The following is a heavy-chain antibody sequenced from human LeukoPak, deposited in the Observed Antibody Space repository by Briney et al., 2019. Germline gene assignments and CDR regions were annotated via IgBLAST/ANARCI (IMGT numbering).Heavy chain of an antibody. D-gene: IGHD6-13*01. CDR1: GGTFSSYA. CDR3: ARVRNPIAAAGYFDY. CDR2: VIPIFGTA. J-gene: IGHJ4*02. V-gene: IGHV1-69*01. Sequence: RASVKVSCKASGGTFSSYAISWVRQAPGQGLEWMGGVIPIFGTANYAQKFQGRVTITADESTSTAYMELSSLRSEDTAVYYCARVRNPIAAAGYFDYWGQGTLVTVSS.